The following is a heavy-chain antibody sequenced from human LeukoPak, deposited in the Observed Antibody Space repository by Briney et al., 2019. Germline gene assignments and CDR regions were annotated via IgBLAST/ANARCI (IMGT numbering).Heavy chain of an antibody. D-gene: IGHD1-26*01. CDR1: GASVSTLH. CDR2: IYYPGTT. V-gene: IGHV4-59*02. CDR3: ARDRWELTPAKGWFDS. J-gene: IGHJ5*01. Sequence: SDTLSLTCSVSGASVSTLHWNWIRQPPGKGLEWLGNIYYPGTTKYNPSLKSRVTLSMDTSKKQFSLNLTSVSAADTAVYFCARDRWELTPAKGWFDSWGQGTLVTVSS.